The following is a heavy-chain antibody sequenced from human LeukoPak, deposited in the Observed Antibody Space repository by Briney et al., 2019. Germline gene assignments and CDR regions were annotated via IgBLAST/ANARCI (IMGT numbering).Heavy chain of an antibody. CDR3: ATGRVAYYYDSCGRGGAFDI. CDR1: GYTLTELS. Sequence: ASVKVSCKVSGYTLTELSMHWVRQAPGKGLEWMGGFDPEDGETIYAQKFQGRVTMTEDTSTDTAYMELGSLRSEDTAVYYCATGRVAYYYDSCGRGGAFDIWGQGTMVTVSS. D-gene: IGHD3-22*01. J-gene: IGHJ3*02. CDR2: FDPEDGET. V-gene: IGHV1-24*01.